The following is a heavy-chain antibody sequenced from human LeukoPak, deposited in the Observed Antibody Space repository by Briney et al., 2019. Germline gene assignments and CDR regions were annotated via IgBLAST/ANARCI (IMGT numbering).Heavy chain of an antibody. V-gene: IGHV5-51*01. CDR1: GYSFTSYW. D-gene: IGHD3-22*01. Sequence: GESLKISCKGSGYSFTSYWIGWVRQMPGEGLEWMGIIYPGDSDTRYSPSFQGQVTISADKSISTAYLQWSSLKASDTAMYYCARYYLYDSSGYPPYYFDYWGQGTLVTVSS. CDR3: ARYYLYDSSGYPPYYFDY. CDR2: IYPGDSDT. J-gene: IGHJ4*02.